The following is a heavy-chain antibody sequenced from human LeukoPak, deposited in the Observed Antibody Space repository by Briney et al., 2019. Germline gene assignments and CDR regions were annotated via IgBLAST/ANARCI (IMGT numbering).Heavy chain of an antibody. Sequence: PGGSLRLTCAASGFSFSPYVMNWVRQAPGEGLEYVSGISTNGGSTYYANSVKGRFTISRDNSKNTLYLQMGSLRAEDMAVYYCARGAHYDYAGGSYRPFYFDYWGQGSLVTVSS. V-gene: IGHV3-64*01. CDR2: ISTNGGST. CDR3: ARGAHYDYAGGSYRPFYFDY. J-gene: IGHJ4*02. D-gene: IGHD3-16*02. CDR1: GFSFSPYV.